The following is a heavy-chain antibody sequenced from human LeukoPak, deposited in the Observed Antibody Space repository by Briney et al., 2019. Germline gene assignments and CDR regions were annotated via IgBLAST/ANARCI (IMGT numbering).Heavy chain of an antibody. Sequence: SETLSLTCTVSGGSISSYYWSWIRQPAGKGLEWIGRIYTSGSTYYNPSLKSRVTISVDTSKNQFSLKLSSVTAADTAVYYCAREVPAAILGAFDIWGQGTMVTVSS. CDR1: GGSISSYY. V-gene: IGHV4-4*07. CDR2: IYTSGST. D-gene: IGHD2-2*02. CDR3: AREVPAAILGAFDI. J-gene: IGHJ3*02.